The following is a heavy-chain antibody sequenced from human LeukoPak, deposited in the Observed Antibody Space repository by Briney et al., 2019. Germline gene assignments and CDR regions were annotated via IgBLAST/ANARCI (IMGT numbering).Heavy chain of an antibody. D-gene: IGHD3-22*01. CDR3: ARGDHYYDSSAFIDY. CDR1: GFTFNLYA. CDR2: MPYDGSNK. J-gene: IGHJ4*02. V-gene: IGHV3-30*04. Sequence: GGSLRLSCAASGFTFNLYAMHWVRQAPGKGLEWLAVMPYDGSNKYYTDSVKGRFTISRDNSKNTLYVQINNLRPEDTAVYYCARGDHYYDSSAFIDYWGQGTLVTVSS.